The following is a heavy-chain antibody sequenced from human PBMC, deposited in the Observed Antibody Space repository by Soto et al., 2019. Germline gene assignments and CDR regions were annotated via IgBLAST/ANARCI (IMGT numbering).Heavy chain of an antibody. CDR3: AKDQLRGVRGVITYYYGMDV. D-gene: IGHD3-10*01. CDR1: GFTFSSDG. J-gene: IGHJ6*02. CDR2: ISYDGSNK. Sequence: QVQLVESGGGVVQPGRSLRLSCAASGFTFSSDGMHWVRQTPSKGLEWVAVISYDGSNKYYADSVKGRFTISRDNSKNTLYLQMNSLRAEDTAVYYCAKDQLRGVRGVITYYYGMDVWGQGTTVTVSS. V-gene: IGHV3-30*18.